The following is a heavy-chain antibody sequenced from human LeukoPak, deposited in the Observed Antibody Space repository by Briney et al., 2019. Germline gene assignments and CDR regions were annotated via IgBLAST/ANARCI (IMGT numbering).Heavy chain of an antibody. J-gene: IGHJ5*02. CDR2: ISGSSSTI. CDR3: ARGRAGTAWNWFDP. V-gene: IGHV3-48*01. CDR1: GFTFNIFA. D-gene: IGHD1-1*01. Sequence: GGSLRLSCAASGFTFNIFAMNWVRQAPGKGLEWVSYISGSSSTIYYVDSVKGRFTISRDNANNSVYLQMNNLRAEDTAVYYCARGRAGTAWNWFDPWGQGTLVTVSS.